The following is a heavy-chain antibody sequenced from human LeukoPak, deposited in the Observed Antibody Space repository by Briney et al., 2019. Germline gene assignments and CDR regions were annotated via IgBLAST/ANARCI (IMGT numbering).Heavy chain of an antibody. CDR2: IYYSGST. V-gene: IGHV4-59*01. CDR3: ARVGTTVVPYYYYYYMDV. Sequence: SETLSLTCTVSGGSISSYYWSWIRQPPGKGLEWIGYIYYSGSTNYNPSLKSRVTISVDTSKNQFSLKLSSVTAADTAVYYCARVGTTVVPYYYYYYMDVWGKGTTVTISS. CDR1: GGSISSYY. J-gene: IGHJ6*03. D-gene: IGHD4-23*01.